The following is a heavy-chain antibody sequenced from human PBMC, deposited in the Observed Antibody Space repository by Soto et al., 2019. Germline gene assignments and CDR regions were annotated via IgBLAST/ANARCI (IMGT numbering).Heavy chain of an antibody. J-gene: IGHJ4*02. CDR2: IWYDGSNK. CDR1: GFTFSSYG. CDR3: ARPDTANDLPDY. D-gene: IGHD5-18*01. V-gene: IGHV3-33*01. Sequence: GGSLRLSCAASGFTFSSYGMHWVRQAPGKGLEWVAVIWYDGSNKYYADSMKGRFTISRDNSKNTLYLQMNSLRAEDTAVYYCARPDTANDLPDYWGQGTLVTVSS.